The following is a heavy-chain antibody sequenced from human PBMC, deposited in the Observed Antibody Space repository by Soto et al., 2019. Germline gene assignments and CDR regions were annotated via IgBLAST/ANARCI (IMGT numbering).Heavy chain of an antibody. D-gene: IGHD6-19*01. CDR1: GDSLRGQS. CDR2: LDQSGGT. V-gene: IGHV4-34*01. Sequence: QVQLQQWGAGLLKASETLSLTCAVVGDSLRGQSWNWIRQSPGQGLEWIGELDQSGGTNYNPSLKSRAIISDDTYKNQFSLTLTSVTAADTAVYYCAREDSYGWSGESLDVWGQGTTVTVSS. J-gene: IGHJ6*02. CDR3: AREDSYGWSGESLDV.